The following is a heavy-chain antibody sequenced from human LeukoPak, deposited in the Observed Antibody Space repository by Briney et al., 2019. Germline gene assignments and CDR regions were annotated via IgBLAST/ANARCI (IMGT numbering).Heavy chain of an antibody. J-gene: IGHJ4*02. CDR3: ANIPNSFGPDY. Sequence: GGSLRLSCAASGFSFSSYGMHWVRLAPGRGLEWVAFIPRDGSYEKYADSVEGRFAISRDNSKSTLYLHMNTLRAEDTAVYYCANIPNSFGPDYWGQGSLVTVSS. CDR1: GFSFSSYG. D-gene: IGHD3-16*01. CDR2: IPRDGSYE. V-gene: IGHV3-30*02.